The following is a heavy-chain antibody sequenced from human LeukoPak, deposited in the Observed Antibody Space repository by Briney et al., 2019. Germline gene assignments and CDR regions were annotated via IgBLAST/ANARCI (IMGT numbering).Heavy chain of an antibody. Sequence: GGSLRLSCAASGFSFSSAAMTWVRQAPGKGLEWVSLIGTIGYSTYYADSVKGRFTISRDNSKNTLSLQMNSLRAEDTAVYYCATDAGHWFDPWGQGTLVTVSS. CDR3: ATDAGHWFDP. V-gene: IGHV3-23*01. CDR1: GFSFSSAA. J-gene: IGHJ5*02. CDR2: IGTIGYST.